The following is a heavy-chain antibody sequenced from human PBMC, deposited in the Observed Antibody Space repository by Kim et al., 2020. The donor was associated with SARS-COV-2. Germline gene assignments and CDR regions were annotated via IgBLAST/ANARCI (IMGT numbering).Heavy chain of an antibody. Sequence: GGSLRLSCAASEFTFSSYAMHWVRQAPGKGLEWVAVLWSDGIRESHAYSVKGRFTISIDSSEKTLFPHMNSLSDEDTDVAYCAWESYLGKDPYYTHVFD. CDR1: EFTFSSYA. CDR2: LWSDGIRE. J-gene: IGHJ5*01. D-gene: IGHD1-26*01. V-gene: IGHV3-33*08. CDR3: AWESYLGKDPYYTHVFD.